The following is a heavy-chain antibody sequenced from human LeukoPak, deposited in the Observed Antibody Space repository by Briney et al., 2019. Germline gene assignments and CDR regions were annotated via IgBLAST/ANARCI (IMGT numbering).Heavy chain of an antibody. V-gene: IGHV3-66*01. CDR2: IYSGGST. J-gene: IGHJ6*02. CDR1: GFTVSSNY. D-gene: IGHD3-10*01. CDR3: ARGMVRGVIVRNYYYYGMDV. Sequence: GGSLRLSCAASGFTVSSNYMSWVRQAPGKGLEWVSVIYSGGSTYYADSVKGRFTISRDNSKNTLYLQMNSLRAEDTAVYYCARGMVRGVIVRNYYYYGMDVWGQGTTVTVSS.